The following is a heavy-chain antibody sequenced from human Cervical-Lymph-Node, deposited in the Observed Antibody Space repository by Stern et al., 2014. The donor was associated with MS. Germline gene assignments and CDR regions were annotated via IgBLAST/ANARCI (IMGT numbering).Heavy chain of an antibody. D-gene: IGHD4-23*01. V-gene: IGHV3-21*01. J-gene: IGHJ4*02. CDR1: GFTFSSYS. CDR2: ISSGGSYI. CDR3: ATSRRGNYRYYFDY. Sequence: EVQLVESGGGVVKPGGSLRLSCAASGFTFSSYSMNWVRQAPGKGLEWVASISSGGSYIYYEAALMDRCFISRDNAKNTLYLQMNSLRAEDTTVYYYATSRRGNYRYYFDYWGQGTLVTVSS.